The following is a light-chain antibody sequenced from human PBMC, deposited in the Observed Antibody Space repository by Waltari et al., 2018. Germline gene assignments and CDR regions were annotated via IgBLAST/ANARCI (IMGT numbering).Light chain of an antibody. J-gene: IGLJ3*02. CDR1: SVRNSF. CDR3: SCRDSGARL. CDR2: AKD. V-gene: IGLV3-19*01. Sequence: SSELTQDPAVSVALGQTVRITCQGDSVRNSFASWYQQKPGLAPLLILYAKDNRPSGIPARFSGSSSGNTASLTIAGAQAEDEADHYCSCRDSGARLFGGGTKLTVL.